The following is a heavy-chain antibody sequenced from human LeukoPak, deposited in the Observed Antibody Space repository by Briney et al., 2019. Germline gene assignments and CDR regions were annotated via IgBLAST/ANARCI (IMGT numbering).Heavy chain of an antibody. V-gene: IGHV4-38-2*02. CDR2: IYHSGST. CDR1: GYSISSGYY. CDR3: ARFTDYYDKVPNAFDI. Sequence: SETLSLTCTVSGYSISSGYYWGWIRQPPGKGLEWFGSIYHSGSTYYNPSLKSRVTISVDTSKNQFSLKLSSVTAADAAVYYCARFTDYYDKVPNAFDIWGQGTMVTVSS. J-gene: IGHJ3*02. D-gene: IGHD3-22*01.